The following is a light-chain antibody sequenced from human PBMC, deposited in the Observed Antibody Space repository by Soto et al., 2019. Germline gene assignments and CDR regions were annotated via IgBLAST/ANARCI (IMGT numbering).Light chain of an antibody. V-gene: IGKV3-15*01. CDR1: QSVSSN. CDR3: QQYNNWRET. Sequence: EIVMTQSPATLSVSPGERATLSCRASQSVSSNLAWYQQKPGQAPRLLIYGASTRATGIPARFSGSGSGTEFTLTISSLQSEDFAVYYCQQYNNWRETFGQGTXVDIK. J-gene: IGKJ1*01. CDR2: GAS.